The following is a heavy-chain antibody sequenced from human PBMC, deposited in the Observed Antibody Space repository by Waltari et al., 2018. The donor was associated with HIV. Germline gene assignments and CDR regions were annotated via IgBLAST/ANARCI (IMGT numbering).Heavy chain of an antibody. D-gene: IGHD6-19*01. J-gene: IGHJ4*02. V-gene: IGHV3-49*05. CDR2: IRSKAYGGTT. CDR1: GFTFGDYA. Sequence: EVQLVESGGGLVKPGRSLSLSCTASGFTFGDYAMSWFRQAPGKGLEWVGFIRSKAYGGTTEYAASVKGRFTISRDDSKSIAYLQMNSLKTEDTAVYYCTRDRGIAVARNYFDYWGQGTLVTVSS. CDR3: TRDRGIAVARNYFDY.